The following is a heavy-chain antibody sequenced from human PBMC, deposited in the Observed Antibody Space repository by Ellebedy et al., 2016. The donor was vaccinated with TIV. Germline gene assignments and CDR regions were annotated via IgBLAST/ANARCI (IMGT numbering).Heavy chain of an antibody. CDR3: ARDRFWGNWRYKGNWLDP. V-gene: IGHV4-59*01. CDR1: GGSISDSS. Sequence: SETLSLTCTVSGGSISDSSWSWIRRAPGKGLEWIAYIHYSGSIDYSPSLKSRLTVSRDTSKNEVSLSVTSVTAAETAVYYCARDRFWGNWRYKGNWLDPWGQGTLVTVSS. J-gene: IGHJ5*02. CDR2: IHYSGSI. D-gene: IGHD1-1*01.